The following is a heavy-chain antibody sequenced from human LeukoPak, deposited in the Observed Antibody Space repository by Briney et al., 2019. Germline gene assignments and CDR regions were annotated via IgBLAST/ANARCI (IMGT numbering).Heavy chain of an antibody. V-gene: IGHV3-23*01. J-gene: IGHJ4*02. Sequence: GGSLRLSCAATGFTFSTYAMTWVRQAPGKGLEWVSLISGTGGSTYYADSVKGRFTISRDNSKNTLYLQMNSLRAEDTAVYYCARRAGAYSHPYDYWGQGTLVTVSS. D-gene: IGHD4/OR15-4a*01. CDR2: ISGTGGST. CDR3: ARRAGAYSHPYDY. CDR1: GFTFSTYA.